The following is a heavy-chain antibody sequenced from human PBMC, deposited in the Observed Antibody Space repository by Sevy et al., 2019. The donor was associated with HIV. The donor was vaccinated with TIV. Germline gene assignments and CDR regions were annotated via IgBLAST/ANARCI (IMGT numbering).Heavy chain of an antibody. CDR1: GFTFNSYA. V-gene: IGHV3-23*01. CDR2: ITGSGGTT. D-gene: IGHD2-15*01. J-gene: IGHJ1*01. CDR3: AKDGVYGGNCDHFQH. Sequence: GGSLRLSCAASGFTFNSYAMSWVRQAPGKGLEWVSSITGSGGTTYFADSVKGRFTISRDNSKNTLYLQMNSLRAEDTALYYCAKDGVYGGNCDHFQHWGQGTLVTVST.